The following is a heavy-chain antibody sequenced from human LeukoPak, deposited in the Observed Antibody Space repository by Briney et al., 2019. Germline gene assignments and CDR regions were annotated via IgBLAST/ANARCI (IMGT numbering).Heavy chain of an antibody. Sequence: GGSLRLSRAASGFTFTTYAMSWVRQAPGKGLEWVSSVTTSGANTYYADSARGRFTISRDNSRNTLFLQMNSLRAEDTAVYYCATYYYGSGSYYSFDYWGQGTLVTVSS. J-gene: IGHJ4*03. V-gene: IGHV3-23*01. CDR2: VTTSGANT. CDR1: GFTFTTYA. D-gene: IGHD3-10*01. CDR3: ATYYYGSGSYYSFDY.